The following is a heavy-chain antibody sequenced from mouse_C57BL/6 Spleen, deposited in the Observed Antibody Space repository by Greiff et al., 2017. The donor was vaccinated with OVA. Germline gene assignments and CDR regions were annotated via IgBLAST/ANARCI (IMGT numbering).Heavy chain of an antibody. J-gene: IGHJ3*01. CDR2: IRNKANGYTT. Sequence: EVQLVESGGGLVQPGGSLSLSCAASGFTFTDYYMSWVRQPPGKALEWLGFIRNKANGYTTEYSASVKGRFTISRDNSQSILYLQMNALRAEDSATYYCARYTGKGPFAYWGQGTLVTVSA. D-gene: IGHD4-1*01. CDR3: ARYTGKGPFAY. CDR1: GFTFTDYY. V-gene: IGHV7-3*01.